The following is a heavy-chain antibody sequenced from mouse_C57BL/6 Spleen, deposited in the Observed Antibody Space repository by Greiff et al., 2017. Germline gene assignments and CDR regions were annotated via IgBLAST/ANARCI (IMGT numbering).Heavy chain of an antibody. CDR2: FNPRSGNT. D-gene: IGHD1-1*01. CDR3: ARRYYYGSSPYAMEY. Sequence: VQRVESGAELARPGASGRLSCRAPGNTFPGYGLSGLSQRTGQGFEWIGEFNPRSGNTYYNEKFKGKATLTADKSSSTAYMELRSLTSEDSAVYFCARRYYYGSSPYAMEYWGQGTSVTVSS. CDR1: GNTFPGYG. J-gene: IGHJ4*01. V-gene: IGHV1-81*01.